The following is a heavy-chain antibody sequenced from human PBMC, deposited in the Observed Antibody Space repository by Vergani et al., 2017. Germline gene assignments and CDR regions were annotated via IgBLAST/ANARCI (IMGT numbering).Heavy chain of an antibody. V-gene: IGHV1-46*01. D-gene: IGHD5-18*01. J-gene: IGHJ3*02. CDR2: INPSGGST. CDR3: ARPLRPVDTAMVNETVAFDI. Sequence: QVHLVQSGAEVKKPGASVKVSCKASGYTFTSYYMHWVRQAPGQGLEWMGIINPSGGSTSYAQKFQGRVTMTRDTSTSTVYMELSSLRSEDTAVYYCARPLRPVDTAMVNETVAFDIWGQGTMVTVSS. CDR1: GYTFTSYY.